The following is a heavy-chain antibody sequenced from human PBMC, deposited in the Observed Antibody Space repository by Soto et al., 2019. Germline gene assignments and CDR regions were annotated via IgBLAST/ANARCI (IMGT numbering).Heavy chain of an antibody. CDR3: GKIRVVPILRRARPFDY. CDR2: IYYSGST. J-gene: IGHJ4*02. CDR1: GDSVSSSNYH. Sequence: SETLSLTCTVSGDSVSSSNYHWGWIRHPPGKGLEWIGSIYYSGSTYYNPSLKSRVAISVDTSKNQFSLNLSSVTAADTAVYYFGKIRVVPILRRARPFDYLGQGSLVNVFS. D-gene: IGHD2-15*01. V-gene: IGHV4-39*01.